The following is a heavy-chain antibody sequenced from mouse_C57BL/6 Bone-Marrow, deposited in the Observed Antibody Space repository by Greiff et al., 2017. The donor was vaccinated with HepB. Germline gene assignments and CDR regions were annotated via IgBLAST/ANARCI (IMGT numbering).Heavy chain of an antibody. V-gene: IGHV1-64*01. J-gene: IGHJ3*01. Sequence: QVQLQQPGAELVKPGASVKLSCKASGYTFTSYWMHWVKQRPGQGLEWIGMIHPNSGSTKYNEKFKGKATLTVDTSSSTAYMELHSLTSEDSAVYFCARWDYYGSSYGFAYWGQGTLVTVSA. CDR1: GYTFTSYW. CDR2: IHPNSGST. CDR3: ARWDYYGSSYGFAY. D-gene: IGHD1-1*01.